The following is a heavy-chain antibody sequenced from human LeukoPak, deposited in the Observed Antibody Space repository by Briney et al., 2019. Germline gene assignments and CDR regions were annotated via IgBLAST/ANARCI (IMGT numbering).Heavy chain of an antibody. CDR3: ARGTHSSGWYFRS. V-gene: IGHV1-2*04. CDR2: INPNSGGT. CDR1: GYTFTGYY. J-gene: IGHJ4*02. D-gene: IGHD6-19*01. Sequence: ASVKVSCKASGYTFTGYYMHWVRQAPGQGLEWMGWINPNSGGTNYAQKFQGWVTMTRDTSISTAYMELSRLRSDDTAVYYCARGTHSSGWYFRSWGQGTLVTVSS.